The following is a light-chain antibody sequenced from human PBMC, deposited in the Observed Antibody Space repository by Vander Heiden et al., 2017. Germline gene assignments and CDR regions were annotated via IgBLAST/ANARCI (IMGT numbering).Light chain of an antibody. J-gene: IGKJ2*02. V-gene: IGKV3-15*01. CDR2: GAS. Sequence: EIVMTQSPATLSVSPGERATLSCRASQSVSSNLAWYQQKPGQAPRLLIYGASTRATGIPARFSGSGSGTEFTLTISSLQSEDFAVYYCQQENNWPGTFGQRTKLEIK. CDR3: QQENNWPGT. CDR1: QSVSSN.